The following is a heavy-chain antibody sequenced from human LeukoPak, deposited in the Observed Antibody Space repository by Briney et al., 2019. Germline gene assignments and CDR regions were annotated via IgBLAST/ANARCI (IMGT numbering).Heavy chain of an antibody. Sequence: GGSLRLSCAASGFTFSDHYMDWVRQAPGKGLEWVGRIRNRANSYTTEYAASVKGRFTISRDDSKNSLYLQMDSLKTEDSALYYCTRCERTYYDMWGQGTLVTVSS. D-gene: IGHD3-9*01. CDR3: TRCERTYYDM. CDR2: IRNRANSYTT. V-gene: IGHV3-72*01. CDR1: GFTFSDHY. J-gene: IGHJ4*02.